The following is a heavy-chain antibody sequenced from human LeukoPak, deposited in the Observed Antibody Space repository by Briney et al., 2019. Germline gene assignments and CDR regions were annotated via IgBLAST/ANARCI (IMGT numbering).Heavy chain of an antibody. J-gene: IGHJ5*02. CDR3: TTDQLVVNAILNNWFDP. D-gene: IGHD2-21*01. CDR2: IKSKTDGGTT. V-gene: IGHV3-15*01. CDR1: GFTFSNAW. Sequence: PGGSLRLSCAASGFTFSNAWMSWVRQAPGKGLEWVGRIKSKTDGGTTDYAAHVKGRFTISRDDSKNTLYLQMNSLKTEATAVYYCTTDQLVVNAILNNWFDPWGQGTLVSVSS.